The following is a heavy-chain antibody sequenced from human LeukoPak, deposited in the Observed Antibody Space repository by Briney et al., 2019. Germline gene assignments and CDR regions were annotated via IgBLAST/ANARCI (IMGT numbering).Heavy chain of an antibody. D-gene: IGHD1-14*01. CDR2: IKYYGGEK. CDR1: GFTFSNYW. J-gene: IGHJ4*02. V-gene: IGHV3-7*01. Sequence: PGGSLRLSCAASGFTFSNYWMSWVRQAPGKRLEWVANIKYYGGEKYYADSVRGRFTISRDNAKSSLYLQMNSLRAEDTAVYYCASALPADHFDFWGQGTLVTVSS. CDR3: ASALPADHFDF.